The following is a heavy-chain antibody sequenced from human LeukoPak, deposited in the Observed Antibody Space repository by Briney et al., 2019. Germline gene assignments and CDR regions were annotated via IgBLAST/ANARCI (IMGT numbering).Heavy chain of an antibody. J-gene: IGHJ5*02. CDR1: GGSISSYY. Sequence: SSETLSLTCTVSGGSISSYYWSWIRQPPGKGLEWIGYIYDSGSTNYNPSLKSRVTISVDTSKNQFSLKLSSVTAADTAVYYCARVVAGGWLRSYNWFDPWGQGTLVTVSS. D-gene: IGHD5-12*01. CDR3: ARVVAGGWLRSYNWFDP. CDR2: IYDSGST. V-gene: IGHV4-59*01.